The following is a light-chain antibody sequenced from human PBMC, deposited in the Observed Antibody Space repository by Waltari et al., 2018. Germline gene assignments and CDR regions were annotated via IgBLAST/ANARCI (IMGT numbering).Light chain of an antibody. Sequence: QSALTQPASVSGSPGPSITISCTGTSSDVGNYNLVPWYQQYPGKAPKVMIYDDNRRPSGVSDRFSGSKSGNTASLTISGVQAEDEADYYCCSYAGSYTWVFGGGTKLTVL. V-gene: IGLV2-23*01. J-gene: IGLJ3*02. CDR2: DDN. CDR3: CSYAGSYTWV. CDR1: SSDVGNYNL.